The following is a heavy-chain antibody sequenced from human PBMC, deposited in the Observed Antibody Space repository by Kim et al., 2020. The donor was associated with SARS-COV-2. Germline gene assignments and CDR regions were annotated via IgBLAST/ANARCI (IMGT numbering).Heavy chain of an antibody. CDR1: GFIFTNYV. J-gene: IGHJ4*02. D-gene: IGHD6-6*01. Sequence: GGSLRLSCAASGFIFTNYVLTWVRQAPGRGLEWVSGISGGGGSTYSADSVKGRFTISRDNSKNTLYLQMNSLRADDTAVYYCARVSSSYTILDWWGQGARVTVSS. V-gene: IGHV3-23*01. CDR3: ARVSSSYTILDW. CDR2: ISGGGGST.